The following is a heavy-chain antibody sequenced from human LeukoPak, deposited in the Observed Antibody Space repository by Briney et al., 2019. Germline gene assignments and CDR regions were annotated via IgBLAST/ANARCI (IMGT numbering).Heavy chain of an antibody. CDR2: ISSSSSYI. D-gene: IGHD3-9*01. CDR1: GFTFSSYS. V-gene: IGHV3-21*01. CDR3: ARDSNDILTGYYNSLDAFDI. Sequence: PGGSLRLSCAASGFTFSSYSMNWVRQAPGKGLEWVSSISSSSSYIYYADSVKGRFTISRDNAKNSLYLQMNSLRAEDTAVYYCARDSNDILTGYYNSLDAFDIWGQRTMVTVSS. J-gene: IGHJ3*02.